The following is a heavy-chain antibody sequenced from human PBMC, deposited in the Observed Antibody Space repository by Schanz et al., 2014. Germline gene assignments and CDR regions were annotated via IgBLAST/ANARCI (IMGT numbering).Heavy chain of an antibody. V-gene: IGHV3-21*04. CDR3: ARNRGSGGQNWYFDL. CDR1: GFTFSSYS. D-gene: IGHD1-26*01. CDR2: VSRSTPDI. Sequence: EEQLVESGGGLVQPGGSLRLSCTASGFTFSSYSMNWVRQAPGKGLEWVSYVSRSTPDIYYADSVKGRFTISRDNTKNSLFLQLNSLRADDTAVYYCARNRGSGGQNWYFDLWGRGTLVTVSS. J-gene: IGHJ2*01.